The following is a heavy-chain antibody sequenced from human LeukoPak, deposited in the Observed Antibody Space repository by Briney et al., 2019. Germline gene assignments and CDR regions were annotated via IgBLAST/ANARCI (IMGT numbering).Heavy chain of an antibody. J-gene: IGHJ4*02. CDR2: FYYSGST. Sequence: SETLSLTCTVSGGSISSYYWSWIRQPPGKGLEWIGFFYYSGSTNYNPSLKSRVTISVDTSKNHFSLKLSSVTAADTAVYYCARGPGGYSYGYYFDYWGQGTLVTVSS. CDR1: GGSISSYY. CDR3: ARGPGGYSYGYYFDY. D-gene: IGHD5-18*01. V-gene: IGHV4-59*01.